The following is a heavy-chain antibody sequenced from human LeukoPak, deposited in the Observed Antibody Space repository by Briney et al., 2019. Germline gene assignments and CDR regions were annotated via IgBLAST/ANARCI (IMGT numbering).Heavy chain of an antibody. V-gene: IGHV3-23*01. J-gene: IGHJ3*02. Sequence: GGSQRLSCAAPGFTFSSYGMSWVRQAPGKGLEWVSGISGSGGRTDYADSVKGRFIISRDNAKNTLFLQMNSLRAEDTAVYYCAKGSREWELLDAFDIWGQGTMVTVSS. CDR1: GFTFSSYG. CDR2: ISGSGGRT. D-gene: IGHD1-26*01. CDR3: AKGSREWELLDAFDI.